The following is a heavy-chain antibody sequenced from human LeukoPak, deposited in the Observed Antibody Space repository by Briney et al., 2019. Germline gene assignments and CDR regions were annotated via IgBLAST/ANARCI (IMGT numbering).Heavy chain of an antibody. CDR2: IKQDGSEK. Sequence: PGGSLRLSCAASGFTFSSFWMSWVRQAPGKGLEWVANIKQDGSEKYYVDSVKGRFTISRDNAKNSLSLQMNSLRAEDTAVYYCTRRAYCGGDCWKFDLWGRGTLVTVSS. V-gene: IGHV3-7*01. J-gene: IGHJ2*01. D-gene: IGHD2-21*02. CDR3: TRRAYCGGDCWKFDL. CDR1: GFTFSSFW.